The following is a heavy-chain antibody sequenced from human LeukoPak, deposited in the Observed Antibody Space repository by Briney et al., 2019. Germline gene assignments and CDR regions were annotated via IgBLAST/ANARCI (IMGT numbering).Heavy chain of an antibody. D-gene: IGHD6-13*01. CDR1: GFTFSDYY. V-gene: IGHV3-7*01. CDR3: ARDPAYSSSWYLWGLKVGATHSQDY. Sequence: GGSLRLSCAASGFTFSDYYMSWVRQAPGKGLEWVANIKQDGSEKYYVDSVKGRFTISRDNAKNSLYLQMNSLRAEDTAVYYCARDPAYSSSWYLWGLKVGATHSQDYWGQGTLVTVSS. CDR2: IKQDGSEK. J-gene: IGHJ4*02.